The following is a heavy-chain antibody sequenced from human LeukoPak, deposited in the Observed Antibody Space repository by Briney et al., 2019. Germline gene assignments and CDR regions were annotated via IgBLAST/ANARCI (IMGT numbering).Heavy chain of an antibody. CDR3: AREITVTRPFDY. J-gene: IGHJ4*02. CDR2: ISASGST. V-gene: IGHV4-4*07. Sequence: PSETLSLTCTVSNGSISIYYWSWVRQLAGKGLEWIGRISASGSTNYNPSLKSRVTMSLDTSKNQFSLKLSSVTAADTAVYYCAREITVTRPFDYWGPGTLVTVSS. CDR1: NGSISIYY. D-gene: IGHD4-17*01.